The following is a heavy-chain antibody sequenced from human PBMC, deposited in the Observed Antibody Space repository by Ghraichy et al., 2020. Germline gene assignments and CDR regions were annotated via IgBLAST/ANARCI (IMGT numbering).Heavy chain of an antibody. D-gene: IGHD2-2*02. CDR2: IIPIFGTA. V-gene: IGHV1-69*13. CDR3: ARDLAGYCSSTSCYNP. J-gene: IGHJ5*02. CDR1: GGTFSSYA. Sequence: SVKVSCKASGGTFSSYAISWVRQAPGQGLEWMGGIIPIFGTANYAQKFQGRVTITADESTSTAYMELSSLRSEDTAVYYCARDLAGYCSSTSCYNPWGQGTLVTVSS.